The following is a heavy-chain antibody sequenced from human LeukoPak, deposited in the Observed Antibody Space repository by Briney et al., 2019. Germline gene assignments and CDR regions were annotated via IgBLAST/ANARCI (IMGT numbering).Heavy chain of an antibody. Sequence: GESLKISCKGSGYSFTSYWIGWVRQMPGKGLEWVGIFYPGDSDTRYSPSFQGQVTISADKSISTAYLQWSSLKASDSAMYYCARGRRSSSSYYYYYYYMDVWGKGTTVTVSS. J-gene: IGHJ6*03. CDR2: FYPGDSDT. CDR1: GYSFTSYW. V-gene: IGHV5-51*01. D-gene: IGHD6-6*01. CDR3: ARGRRSSSSYYYYYYYMDV.